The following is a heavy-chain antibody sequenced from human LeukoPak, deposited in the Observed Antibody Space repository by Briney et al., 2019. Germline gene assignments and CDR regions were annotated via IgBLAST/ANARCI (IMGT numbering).Heavy chain of an antibody. CDR3: ARGSGWMVDAFDV. J-gene: IGHJ3*01. D-gene: IGHD6-19*01. CDR1: GGSISSGGYY. Sequence: SETLSLTCNVSGGSISSGGYYWTWIRQPPGKGLELIGFTYASGTTYYNPSLKKRVTISVHRSKNQFSLNLTSATAADTAVYYCARGSGWMVDAFDVWGQGTMVTVSS. CDR2: TYASGTT. V-gene: IGHV4-30-2*01.